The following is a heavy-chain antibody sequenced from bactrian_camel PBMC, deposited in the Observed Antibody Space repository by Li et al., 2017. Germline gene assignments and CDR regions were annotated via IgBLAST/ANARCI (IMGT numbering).Heavy chain of an antibody. Sequence: HVQLVESGGGSVKAGGSLRLSCAALGWTYSRICMGWFRQAPGKRCEGVAAIDSDGSTKYADSVKGRFTISRENTKNTLYLQTNSLEPEDTAMYYCAAVIMPRPRSDRICYNLGLYNYWGQGTQVTVS. CDR3: AAVIMPRPRSDRICYNLGLYNY. CDR1: GWTYSRIC. J-gene: IGHJ4*01. CDR2: IDSDGST. V-gene: IGHV3S53*01. D-gene: IGHD2*01.